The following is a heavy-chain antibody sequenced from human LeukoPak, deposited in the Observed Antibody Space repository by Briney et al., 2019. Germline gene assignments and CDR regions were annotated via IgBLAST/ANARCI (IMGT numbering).Heavy chain of an antibody. D-gene: IGHD3-22*01. Sequence: PGGSLRLSCAASGFTFSSYAMSWVRQAPGKGPEWVSAISGSGGSTYYADSVKGRFTISRDNSKNTLYLQMNSLRAEDTAVYYCAKRETYYYDSSGYWLDYWGQGTLVTVSS. V-gene: IGHV3-23*01. J-gene: IGHJ4*02. CDR3: AKRETYYYDSSGYWLDY. CDR1: GFTFSSYA. CDR2: ISGSGGST.